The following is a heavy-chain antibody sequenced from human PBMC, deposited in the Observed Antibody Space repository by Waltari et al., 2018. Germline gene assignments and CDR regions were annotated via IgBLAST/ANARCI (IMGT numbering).Heavy chain of an antibody. CDR3: ATSPGGGGF. J-gene: IGHJ4*02. CDR1: GFTVSNNY. V-gene: IGHV3-66*01. D-gene: IGHD2-21*01. Sequence: EVQLVESGGGLVQPGESLRLSCAASGFTVSNNYMSWVRQAPGKGLEGVSVIYSGGSTQYADSLKGRFTITRDGSKNTLYLQMNSLRVEDTAVYYCATSPGGGGFWGQGTLVTVSS. CDR2: IYSGGST.